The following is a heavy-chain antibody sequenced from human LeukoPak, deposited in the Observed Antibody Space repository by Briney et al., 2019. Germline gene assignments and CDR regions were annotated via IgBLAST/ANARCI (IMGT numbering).Heavy chain of an antibody. J-gene: IGHJ4*02. D-gene: IGHD3-10*01. CDR3: ARAGDGDSYSDY. CDR2: IIPIFGTA. V-gene: IGHV1-69*13. Sequence: GASVKVSCKASGGTFSSYAISWVRQAPGQGLEWMGGIIPIFGTANYAQKFQGRVTITADESTSTAYMELSSLRSEDTAVYYCARAGDGDSYSDYWGQGTLVTVSS. CDR1: GGTFSSYA.